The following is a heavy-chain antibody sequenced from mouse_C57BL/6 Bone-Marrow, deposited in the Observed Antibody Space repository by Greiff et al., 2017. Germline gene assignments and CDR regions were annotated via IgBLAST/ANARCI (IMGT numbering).Heavy chain of an antibody. D-gene: IGHD2-4*01. Sequence: EVMLVESGGGLVKPGGSLKLSCAASGFTFSSYAMSWVRQTPEKRLEWVATISDGGSYTYYPDNVKGRFTISRDNAKNNLYLQRSHLKSEDTAMYYCARDSHDYDRKHWYAMDYWGQGTSVTVSS. CDR3: ARDSHDYDRKHWYAMDY. V-gene: IGHV5-4*01. CDR1: GFTFSSYA. CDR2: ISDGGSYT. J-gene: IGHJ4*01.